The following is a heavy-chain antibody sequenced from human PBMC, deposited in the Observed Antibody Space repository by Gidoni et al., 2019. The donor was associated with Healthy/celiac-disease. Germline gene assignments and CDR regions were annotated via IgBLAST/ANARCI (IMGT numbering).Heavy chain of an antibody. CDR3: AKIIGIAAAGGAFDI. Sequence: EVQRLEAGGGLVQPGGSLRLSCSASGVTFSSYARSWVRQAPGKGLEWVSAISGSGGSTSYADSVKGRFTISRDNSKNTLYLQMNSLRAEDTAVYYCAKIIGIAAAGGAFDIWGQGTMVTVSS. CDR2: ISGSGGST. V-gene: IGHV3-23*01. J-gene: IGHJ3*02. D-gene: IGHD6-13*01. CDR1: GVTFSSYA.